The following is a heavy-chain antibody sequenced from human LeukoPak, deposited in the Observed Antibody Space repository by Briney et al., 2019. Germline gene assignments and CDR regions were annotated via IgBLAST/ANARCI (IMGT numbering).Heavy chain of an antibody. CDR2: INPNGGTT. Sequence: ASVKASCKSSGYSFTSHYIHWVRQAPGQGLEWMGRINPNGGTTSSAQKFQGRVTITRDTSTSTVYMELSSLRSEDTAVYYCARGGFGLGVGATRGLNWFDPWGQGTLVTVSS. D-gene: IGHD1-26*01. J-gene: IGHJ5*02. V-gene: IGHV1-46*01. CDR1: GYSFTSHY. CDR3: ARGGFGLGVGATRGLNWFDP.